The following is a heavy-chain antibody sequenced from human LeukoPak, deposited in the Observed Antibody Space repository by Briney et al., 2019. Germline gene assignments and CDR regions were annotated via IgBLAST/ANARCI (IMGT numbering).Heavy chain of an antibody. V-gene: IGHV3-23*01. J-gene: IGHJ4*02. Sequence: GGSLRLSCATPGFPFETNAMSWVRQAPGKGLEWVATIGNTETFYADSVTGRFTISRDNSKNTVNLQMNRLRVEDTAIYYCAKDWIQFNRVFDCFDSWGQGTLVTVSS. CDR2: IGNTET. CDR3: AKDWIQFNRVFDCFDS. D-gene: IGHD5-18*01. CDR1: GFPFETNA.